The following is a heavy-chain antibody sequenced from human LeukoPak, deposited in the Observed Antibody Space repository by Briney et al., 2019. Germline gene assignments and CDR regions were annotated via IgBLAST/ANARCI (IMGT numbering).Heavy chain of an antibody. Sequence: PSETLSLTCAVYGGSFSGYYWSWIRQPPGKGLEWIGEINHSGSTNYNPSLKSRVTISVDTSKNQFSLKLSSVTAADTAVYYCARIAARWYFDLWGRGTLVTVSS. V-gene: IGHV4-34*01. CDR2: INHSGST. CDR3: ARIAARWYFDL. J-gene: IGHJ2*01. CDR1: GGSFSGYY. D-gene: IGHD6-6*01.